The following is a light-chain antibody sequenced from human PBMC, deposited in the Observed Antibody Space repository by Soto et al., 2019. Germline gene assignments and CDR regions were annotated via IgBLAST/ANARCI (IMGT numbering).Light chain of an antibody. CDR2: RAS. V-gene: IGKV3-20*01. Sequence: EIVLTQSPGTLSLSSGETATLSCRASQSLDRDLTWYQQKPGQAPRLLISRASSVATDIPDRFSGSGSGTDFTLTISVLEPEDSAVYYCHQYGTSDMDTFGQGTKLEIK. CDR3: HQYGTSDMDT. J-gene: IGKJ2*01. CDR1: QSLDRD.